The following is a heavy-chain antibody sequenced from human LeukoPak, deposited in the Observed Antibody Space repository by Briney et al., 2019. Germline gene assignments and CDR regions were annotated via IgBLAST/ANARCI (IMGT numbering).Heavy chain of an antibody. CDR2: ISGSGGST. J-gene: IGHJ6*03. CDR1: GFTFSSYG. Sequence: GGSLRLSCAASGFTFSSYGMSWVRQAPGMGLQWVSAISGSGGSTYYADSVKGRFTISRDNSKNTLYLQMNSLRAEDTAVYYCAKRGTAMVLVYYYYMDVWGKGTTVTISS. V-gene: IGHV3-23*01. D-gene: IGHD5-18*01. CDR3: AKRGTAMVLVYYYYMDV.